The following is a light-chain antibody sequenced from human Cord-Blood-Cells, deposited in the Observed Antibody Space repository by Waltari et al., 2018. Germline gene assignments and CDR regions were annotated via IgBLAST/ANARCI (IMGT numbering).Light chain of an antibody. CDR1: SLRSNH. CDR3: NSRDSSGNRV. CDR2: GKN. J-gene: IGLJ1*01. V-gene: IGLV3-19*01. Sequence: SSELTPDPAVSVALGQTVRITCQGDSLRSNHASWYQQKPGQAPVLVIYGKNNRPSGIPDRFSGSSSGNTASLTITGAQAEDEADYYCNSRDSSGNRVFGTGTKVTVL.